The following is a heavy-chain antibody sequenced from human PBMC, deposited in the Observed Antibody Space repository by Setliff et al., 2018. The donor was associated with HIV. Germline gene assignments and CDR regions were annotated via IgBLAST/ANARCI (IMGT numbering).Heavy chain of an antibody. CDR2: INSYNGNT. V-gene: IGHV1-18*04. J-gene: IGHJ4*02. D-gene: IGHD4-17*01. CDR1: GYTFTTYG. CDR3: ARLLTRYDSGNDYGDYGDFDY. Sequence: ASVKVSCKASGYTFTTYGVNWVRQAPGQGLEWMGWINSYNGNTNYAQKLQDRVTMTTDTSTNTAYMELRSLRSDDTAVYYCARLLTRYDSGNDYGDYGDFDYWGQGTLVTVSS.